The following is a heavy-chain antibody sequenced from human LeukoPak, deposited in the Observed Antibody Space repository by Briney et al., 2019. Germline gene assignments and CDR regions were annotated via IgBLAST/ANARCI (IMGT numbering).Heavy chain of an antibody. J-gene: IGHJ4*02. Sequence: SETLSLTCTVSGGSISSSSYYWGWIRQPPGKGLEWIGSIYYSGSTYYNPSLKSRFTISVDTSKNQFSLKLSSVTAADTAVYYCARVITIFGVVILMYFDYWGQGTLVTVSS. D-gene: IGHD3-3*01. V-gene: IGHV4-39*01. CDR1: GGSISSSSYY. CDR2: IYYSGST. CDR3: ARVITIFGVVILMYFDY.